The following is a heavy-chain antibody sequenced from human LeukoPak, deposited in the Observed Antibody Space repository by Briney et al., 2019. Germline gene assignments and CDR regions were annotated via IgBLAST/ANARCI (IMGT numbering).Heavy chain of an antibody. V-gene: IGHV3-23*01. D-gene: IGHD4-23*01. CDR3: AKDLTVVTPDWFDP. CDR2: ISGSGVST. Sequence: PGGSLRLSCAASGFTFSSYAMSWVRQAPGKGLEWVSAISGSGVSTYYADYVKGRFTISRDNSKNTLYLQMNSLRAEDTAVYYCAKDLTVVTPDWFDPWGQGTLVTVSP. J-gene: IGHJ5*02. CDR1: GFTFSSYA.